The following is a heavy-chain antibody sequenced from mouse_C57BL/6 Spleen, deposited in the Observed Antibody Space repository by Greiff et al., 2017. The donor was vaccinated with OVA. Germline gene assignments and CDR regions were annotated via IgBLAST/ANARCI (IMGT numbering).Heavy chain of an antibody. Sequence: QVQLQQPGAELVKPGASVKLSCKASGYTFTSYWMQWVKQRPGQGLEWIGEIDPSDSYTNYNQKFKGKATLTVVTSSSTAYMQLSSRTSEDSAVYYCARGDYSNDYYAMDYWGQGTSVTVSS. CDR1: GYTFTSYW. V-gene: IGHV1-50*01. J-gene: IGHJ4*01. D-gene: IGHD2-5*01. CDR2: IDPSDSYT. CDR3: ARGDYSNDYYAMDY.